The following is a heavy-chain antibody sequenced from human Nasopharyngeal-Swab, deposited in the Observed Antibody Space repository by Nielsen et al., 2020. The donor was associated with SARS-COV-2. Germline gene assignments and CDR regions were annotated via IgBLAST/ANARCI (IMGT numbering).Heavy chain of an antibody. CDR2: ISDSSSTI. V-gene: IGHV3-48*04. CDR3: ARTEHGGSYYYGMDV. Sequence: WIRQPPGKALEWVSYISDSSSTIYYTNSVKGRFTVSRDNAKNSLYLQMNSLRAEDTAVYYCARTEHGGSYYYGMDVWGQGTTVTVSS. J-gene: IGHJ6*02. D-gene: IGHD1/OR15-1a*01.